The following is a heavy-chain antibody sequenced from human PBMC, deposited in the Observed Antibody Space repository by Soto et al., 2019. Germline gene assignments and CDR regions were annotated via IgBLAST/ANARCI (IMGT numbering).Heavy chain of an antibody. CDR3: AKDHNYYYYYYMDV. CDR1: GFTFDDYA. V-gene: IGHV3-9*01. J-gene: IGHJ6*03. CDR2: ISWNSGSI. Sequence: GGSLRLSCAASGFTFDDYAMHWVRQAPGKGLEWVSGISWNSGSIGYADSVKGRFTISRDNAKNSLYLQMNSLRAEDTALYYCAKDHNYYYYYYMDVWGKGTTVTVSS.